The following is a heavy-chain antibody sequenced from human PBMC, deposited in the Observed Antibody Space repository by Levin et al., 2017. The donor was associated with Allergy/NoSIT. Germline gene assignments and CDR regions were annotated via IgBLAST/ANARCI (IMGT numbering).Heavy chain of an antibody. V-gene: IGHV3-23*01. CDR1: GFTFSSYA. J-gene: IGHJ4*02. CDR2: ISGSGGST. Sequence: ETLSLTCAASGFTFSSYAMSWVRQAPGKGLEWVSAISGSGGSTYYADSVKGRFTISRDNSKNTLYLQMNSLRAEDTAVYYCAKDGGRYDSSGYYPNYWGQGTLVTVSS. CDR3: AKDGGRYDSSGYYPNY. D-gene: IGHD3-22*01.